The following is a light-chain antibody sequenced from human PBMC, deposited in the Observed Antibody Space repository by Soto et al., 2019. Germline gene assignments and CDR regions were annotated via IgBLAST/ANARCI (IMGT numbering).Light chain of an antibody. V-gene: IGKV1-6*01. CDR1: QGIRND. CDR3: LQNYNYPPT. Sequence: AIQMTQSPSSLSASVGGRVTITCRASQGIRNDLGWYQQKPEKAPKLLIYAASSLQSGVPSRFSGSGSGTDFTLTISSLQPEDFATYYCLQNYNYPPTFGQGTKVEIK. J-gene: IGKJ1*01. CDR2: AAS.